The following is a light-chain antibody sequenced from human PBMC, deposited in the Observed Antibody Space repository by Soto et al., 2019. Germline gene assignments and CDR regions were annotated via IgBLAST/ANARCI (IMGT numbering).Light chain of an antibody. CDR1: QTISSW. V-gene: IGKV1-5*03. CDR2: KAS. CDR3: QHYNSYSEA. Sequence: DIPMTKSPSTLSGSVGDRVTITCRASQTISSWVAWYQQKRGKAPQRLVYKASTLKSGVQSRFSGSGAGTEFTLTISSLQPDDFATYYSQHYNSYSEAFGQGTKVEL. J-gene: IGKJ1*01.